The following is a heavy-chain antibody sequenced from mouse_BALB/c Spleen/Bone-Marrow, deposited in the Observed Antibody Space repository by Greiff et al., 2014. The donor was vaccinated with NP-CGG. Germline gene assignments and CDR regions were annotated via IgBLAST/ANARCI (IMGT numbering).Heavy chain of an antibody. CDR2: IDPASGNT. CDR3: AHDAPFTY. Sequence: GPPQQSWGDPVKPGGSVKLSCTTSGFNIKDTFMHRGKQRPEQGLEWIGRIDPASGNTKYDPKFQGKATITADTSSNKVSLQLSGLTSEDTAVYYCAHDAPFTYWGQGTLVTVSA. CDR1: GFNIKDTF. D-gene: IGHD2-3*01. J-gene: IGHJ3*01. V-gene: IGHV14-3*02.